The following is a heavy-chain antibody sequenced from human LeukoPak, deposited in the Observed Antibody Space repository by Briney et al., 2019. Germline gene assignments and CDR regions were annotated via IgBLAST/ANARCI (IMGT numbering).Heavy chain of an antibody. CDR3: AKEWGGGYDSPLDY. Sequence: GASVKVSCKASGYTFTGYYMHWVRQAPGQGLEWMGWINPNTGGTNYAQKFQGRVTMTRDTSVGTAYMELSRLRSDDTAVYYCAKEWGGGYDSPLDYWGQGTLVTVSS. J-gene: IGHJ4*02. CDR2: INPNTGGT. V-gene: IGHV1-2*02. CDR1: GYTFTGYY. D-gene: IGHD5-12*01.